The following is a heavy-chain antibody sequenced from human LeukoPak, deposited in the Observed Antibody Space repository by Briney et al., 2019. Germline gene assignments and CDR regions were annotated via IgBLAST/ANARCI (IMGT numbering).Heavy chain of an antibody. V-gene: IGHV4-59*01. J-gene: IGHJ5*02. Sequence: SETLSLTCTVSGGSISSYYWSWIRQPPGKGLEWIGYIYYSGSTNYNPSLKSRVTISVDTSKNQFSLKLSSVTAADTAVYYRARTFSHYDILTGYRSNWFDPWGQGTLVTVSS. D-gene: IGHD3-9*01. CDR2: IYYSGST. CDR3: ARTFSHYDILTGYRSNWFDP. CDR1: GGSISSYY.